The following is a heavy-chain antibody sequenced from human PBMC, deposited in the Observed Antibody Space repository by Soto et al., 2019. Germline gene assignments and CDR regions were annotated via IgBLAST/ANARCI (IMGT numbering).Heavy chain of an antibody. V-gene: IGHV1-18*01. CDR3: AKDGVDQTATVTGGY. Sequence: QVHLVQSGPEVKKPGASVRVSCRASGYTFTNYGIGWVRQAPGQGLEWMGWINTYNGNTNYAQKFRGRLTMTTDTATTTAYMELRRLKSDDTAMYYCAKDGVDQTATVTGGYWGQGTLVTVSS. CDR2: INTYNGNT. CDR1: GYTFTNYG. D-gene: IGHD2-2*01. J-gene: IGHJ4*02.